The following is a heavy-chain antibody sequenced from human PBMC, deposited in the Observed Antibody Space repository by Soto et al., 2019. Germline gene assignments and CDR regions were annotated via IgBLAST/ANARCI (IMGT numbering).Heavy chain of an antibody. Sequence: ASVKVACKASGYALTSYYMHWVRQAPGQGLEWMGIINPSGGSTSYAQKFQGRVTMTRDTSTSTVYMELSSLRSEDTAVYYCARPRGNTSGHFLSYWVQGTLVSV. CDR1: GYALTSYY. J-gene: IGHJ4*02. CDR2: INPSGGST. CDR3: ARPRGNTSGHFLSY. V-gene: IGHV1-46*01. D-gene: IGHD3-22*01.